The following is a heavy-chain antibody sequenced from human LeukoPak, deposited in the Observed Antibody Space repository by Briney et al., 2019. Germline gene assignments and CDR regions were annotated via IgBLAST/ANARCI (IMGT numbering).Heavy chain of an antibody. Sequence: ASVKVSCKASGYTFTSYGISWVRQAPGQGLEWMGWISAYNGNTNYAQKLQGRVTMTTDTSTSTAYMELRSLRSEDTAMYYCARDHGQRGIYYFDYWGQGTLVTVSS. CDR3: ARDHGQRGIYYFDY. D-gene: IGHD1-26*01. V-gene: IGHV1-18*01. CDR1: GYTFTSYG. CDR2: ISAYNGNT. J-gene: IGHJ4*02.